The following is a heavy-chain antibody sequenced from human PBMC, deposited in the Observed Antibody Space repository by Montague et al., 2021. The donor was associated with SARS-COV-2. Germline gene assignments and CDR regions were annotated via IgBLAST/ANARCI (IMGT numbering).Heavy chain of an antibody. J-gene: IGHJ3*02. CDR2: IYYSGST. CDR3: ATYYDILTGYYIDAFDI. D-gene: IGHD3-9*01. Sequence: SETLSLTCTVSVGSISSSSYYWSWLRQPPGKGLEWIGSIYYSGSTYYNPSLKSRVTISVDTSKNQFSLKLSSVTAADTAVYYCATYYDILTGYYIDAFDIWGQGTMVTVSS. CDR1: VGSISSSSYY. V-gene: IGHV4-39*01.